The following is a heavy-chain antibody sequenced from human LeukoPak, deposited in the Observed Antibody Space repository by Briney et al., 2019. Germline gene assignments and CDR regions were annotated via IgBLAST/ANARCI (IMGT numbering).Heavy chain of an antibody. CDR2: MNHNSGNT. CDR3: ARSGANTVYYFDY. J-gene: IGHJ4*02. CDR1: GYTFTSYD. D-gene: IGHD1-26*01. Sequence: ASVKVSCKASGYTFTSYDINCVRQATGQGVEGMGWMNHNSGNTRYAQKLEGRITMTTDTSKSTAYMELRSLRSDDTAVYYCARSGANTVYYFDYWGQGTLVTVSS. V-gene: IGHV1-8*01.